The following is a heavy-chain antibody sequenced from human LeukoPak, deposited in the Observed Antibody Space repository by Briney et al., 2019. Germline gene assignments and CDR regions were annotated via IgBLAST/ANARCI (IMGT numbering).Heavy chain of an antibody. CDR1: GGSISSSYSY. V-gene: IGHV4-39*07. Sequence: SETLSLTCTVSGGSISSSYSYWGWIRQPPGKGLEWIGNIYYSGSTYYSPSLTSRVTVSVDTSENQFSLKLSSVTAADTAVYYCARGFVVVTAIGPRVDAFDIWGQGTMATVSS. CDR2: IYYSGST. J-gene: IGHJ3*02. D-gene: IGHD2-21*02. CDR3: ARGFVVVTAIGPRVDAFDI.